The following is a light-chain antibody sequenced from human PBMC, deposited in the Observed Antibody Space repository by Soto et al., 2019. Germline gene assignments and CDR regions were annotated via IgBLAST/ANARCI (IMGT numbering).Light chain of an antibody. CDR2: DAS. V-gene: IGKV1-33*01. CDR1: HAISYY. J-gene: IGKJ1*01. Sequence: DIQMTQSHSSLSASVGDRVTILCQASHAISYYLNWYQQKPGKAPKLLIYDASNLETGVPSRFSGGGSGTDFTLTISSLQPDDFATYYCQQYNSYLFGQGTKVDIK. CDR3: QQYNSYL.